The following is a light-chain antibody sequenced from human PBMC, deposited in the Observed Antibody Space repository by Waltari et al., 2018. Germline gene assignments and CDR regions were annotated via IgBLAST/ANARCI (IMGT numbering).Light chain of an antibody. CDR2: INSDGSH. J-gene: IGLJ3*02. Sequence: QLALTQSPSASASLGASVKLTCTLDSGHITNVVAWHQQHPERGPRYLMKINSDGSHSKGDEIPDRFSGSSSGAGRYLTISSVQSDDEADYYCQTGGHGTWVFGGGTMLTVL. V-gene: IGLV4-69*01. CDR1: SGHITNV. CDR3: QTGGHGTWV.